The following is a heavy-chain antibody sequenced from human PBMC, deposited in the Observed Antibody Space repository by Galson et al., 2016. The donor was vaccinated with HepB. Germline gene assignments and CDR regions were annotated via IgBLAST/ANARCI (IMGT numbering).Heavy chain of an antibody. CDR1: GYTFTNSW. V-gene: IGHV5-51*03. J-gene: IGHJ4*02. Sequence: QSGAEVKKPGESLKIPCRGSGYTFTNSWIGWVRQMPGKGLEWMGIIHPDDSDSEYSPSFQGQVTMSVDKSANTAYLQWRSLKASDTAMYYCARGPLEGGFAIYPVTFDYWGQGTLVTVSS. CDR3: ARGPLEGGFAIYPVTFDY. CDR2: IHPDDSDS. D-gene: IGHD2-21*01.